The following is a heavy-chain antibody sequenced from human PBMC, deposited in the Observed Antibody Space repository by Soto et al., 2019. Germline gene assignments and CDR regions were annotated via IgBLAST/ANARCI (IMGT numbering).Heavy chain of an antibody. CDR1: GGTFSYYA. J-gene: IGHJ6*02. D-gene: IGHD2-2*01. Sequence: QVQLMQSGAEVKKPGSSVKVSCKASGGTFSYYAFSWVRQAPGQGLEWMGGLIPIFSTPNYAQKFQGRVTVTADASTRTVYMELSSLRSEDTAVYNSVKEGSVGYCITTASPNPGYFYAMEVWGQGTRLTAS. CDR3: VKEGSVGYCITTASPNPGYFYAMEV. V-gene: IGHV1-69*01. CDR2: LIPIFSTP.